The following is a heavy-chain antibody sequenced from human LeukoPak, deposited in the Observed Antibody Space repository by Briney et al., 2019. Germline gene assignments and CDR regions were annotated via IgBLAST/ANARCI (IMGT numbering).Heavy chain of an antibody. Sequence: SETLSLTCTVSGGSINDYYWSWIRQPPGKGLEWIGYIYYSGSTKYNPSLESRVTISVGTSKSQFSLKLSSVTTADTAVYYCARGGGSPEFWGQGTQVTVSS. V-gene: IGHV4-59*01. CDR3: ARGGGSPEF. CDR1: GGSINDYY. J-gene: IGHJ4*02. D-gene: IGHD1-26*01. CDR2: IYYSGST.